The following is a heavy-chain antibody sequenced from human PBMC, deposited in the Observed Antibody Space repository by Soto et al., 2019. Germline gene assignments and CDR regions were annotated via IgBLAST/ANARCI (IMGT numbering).Heavy chain of an antibody. V-gene: IGHV1-46*03. D-gene: IGHD6-6*01. CDR1: GYTFTSYY. J-gene: IGHJ4*02. Sequence: ASVKVSCKASGYTFTSYYMHWVRQAPGQGLEWMGIINPSGGSTSYAQKFQGRVTMTRDTSTSTVYMELSSLRSEDTAVYYCARDVFEYSSSPVGPHYFDYWGQGTLVTVSS. CDR3: ARDVFEYSSSPVGPHYFDY. CDR2: INPSGGST.